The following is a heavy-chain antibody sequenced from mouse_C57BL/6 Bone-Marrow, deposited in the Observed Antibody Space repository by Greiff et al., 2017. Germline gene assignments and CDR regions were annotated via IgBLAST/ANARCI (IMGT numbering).Heavy chain of an antibody. J-gene: IGHJ2*01. D-gene: IGHD2-4*01. CDR2: IHPTSGST. CDR3: ARRSDYEGGN. Sequence: QVQLQQPGAELVKPGASVKLSCKASGYTFTSYWMHWVKQRPGQGLEWIGMIHPTSGSTNYNEKFKSKATLTVDKSSSTAYMQLSSLTSEDSAVYYCARRSDYEGGNWGQGTTLTVSS. CDR1: GYTFTSYW. V-gene: IGHV1-64*01.